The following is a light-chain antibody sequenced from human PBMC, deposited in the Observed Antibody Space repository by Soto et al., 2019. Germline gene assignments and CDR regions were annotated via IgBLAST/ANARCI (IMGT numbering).Light chain of an antibody. Sequence: EIVLTQSPGTLSLSPGERATLSCRASQSISSSYFAWYQQKPGQAPRLLIYAASSSATGIPDRFSGSGSGTDFTLTIRRLEPEDFSVYYCQQYGSSSYTFGQGTQLEIK. CDR2: AAS. CDR3: QQYGSSSYT. J-gene: IGKJ2*01. CDR1: QSISSSY. V-gene: IGKV3-20*01.